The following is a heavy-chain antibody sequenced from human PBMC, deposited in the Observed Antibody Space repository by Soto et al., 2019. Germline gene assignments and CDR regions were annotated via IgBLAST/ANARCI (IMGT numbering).Heavy chain of an antibody. Sequence: SETLSLTCAVSGVSSTRDYWSWIRQPQGNALEWIRYNYYSGTGSYSPCLKSRVTIPVDRAKDQFCLGLSSVTAQDTPVLSCGRAAYIGYGHAIEHCGRGTLVT. V-gene: IGHV4-59*01. D-gene: IGHD2-21*01. CDR1: GVSSTRDY. CDR2: NYYSGTG. J-gene: IGHJ1*01. CDR3: GRAAYIGYGHAIEH.